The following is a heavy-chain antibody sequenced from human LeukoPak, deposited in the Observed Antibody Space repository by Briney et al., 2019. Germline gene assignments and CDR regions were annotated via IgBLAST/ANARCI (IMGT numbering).Heavy chain of an antibody. D-gene: IGHD3-22*01. V-gene: IGHV4-39*01. CDR2: IYYSGGT. CDR1: GGSISSSSYY. J-gene: IGHJ4*02. Sequence: SETLSLTCTVSGGSISSSSYYWGWIRQPPGKGLEWIGSIYYSGGTYYNPSLKSRVTISVDTSKNQFSLKLSSVTAADTAVYYCARQTRRYDSSGYRYFDYWGQGTLVTVSS. CDR3: ARQTRRYDSSGYRYFDY.